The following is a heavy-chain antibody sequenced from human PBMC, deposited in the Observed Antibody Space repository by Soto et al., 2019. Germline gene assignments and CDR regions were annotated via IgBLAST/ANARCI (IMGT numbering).Heavy chain of an antibody. V-gene: IGHV3-11*01. Sequence: LRLSCAASGFTFSDYYMSWIRQAPGKGLEWLSYMSDSGSTIYYADSVRGRFTISRDNAKNSLYLEMNNLSVEDSAMYYCARYVAALDYWGRGTMVTVYS. CDR2: MSDSGSTI. D-gene: IGHD6-13*01. CDR3: ARYVAALDY. CDR1: GFTFSDYY. J-gene: IGHJ4*02.